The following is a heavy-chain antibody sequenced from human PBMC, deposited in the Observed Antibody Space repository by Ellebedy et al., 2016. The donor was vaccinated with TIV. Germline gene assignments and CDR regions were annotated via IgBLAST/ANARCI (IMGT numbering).Heavy chain of an antibody. V-gene: IGHV3-11*01. D-gene: IGHD2-21*02. J-gene: IGHJ6*02. CDR3: ASAVATLQNYGMDV. CDR1: GFTFSDYY. CDR2: ISSSGSTI. Sequence: GESLKISCAASGFTFSDYYMSWIRQAPGKGLEWVSYISSSGSTIYYADSVKGRFTISRDNAKNSLYLQMNSLRAEDTAVYYCASAVATLQNYGMDVWGQGTTVTVSS.